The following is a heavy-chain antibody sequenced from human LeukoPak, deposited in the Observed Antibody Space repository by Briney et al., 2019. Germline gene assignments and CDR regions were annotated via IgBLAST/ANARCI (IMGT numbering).Heavy chain of an antibody. CDR2: IIPIFGTA. CDR1: GGTFSSYA. V-gene: IGHV1-69*05. CDR3: ARGRSYGYYALFAY. J-gene: IGHJ4*02. Sequence: SVKFSCKASGGTFSSYAISWVRQAPGQGLEWMGGIIPIFGTANYAQKFQGRVTITTDESTSTAYMELSSLRSEDTAVYYCARGRSYGYYALFAYWGQGTLVTVSS. D-gene: IGHD4-17*01.